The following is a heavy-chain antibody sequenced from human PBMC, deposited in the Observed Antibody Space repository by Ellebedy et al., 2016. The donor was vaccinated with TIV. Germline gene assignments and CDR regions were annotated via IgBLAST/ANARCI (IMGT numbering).Heavy chain of an antibody. CDR1: GFTFSSYS. Sequence: PGGSLRLSCAASGFTFSSYSMNRVRQAPGKGLGWVSSISSSSSYIYYTDSVKGRFTISRDNAKNSLYLQMNRLRAEETAVYYCARERAYSGSYFDCWGQGTLVTVSS. CDR3: ARERAYSGSYFDC. V-gene: IGHV3-21*01. D-gene: IGHD1-26*01. CDR2: ISSSSSYI. J-gene: IGHJ4*02.